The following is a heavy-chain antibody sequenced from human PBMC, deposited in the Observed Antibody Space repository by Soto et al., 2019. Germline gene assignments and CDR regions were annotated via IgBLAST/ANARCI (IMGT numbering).Heavy chain of an antibody. J-gene: IGHJ6*03. CDR1: GFTFSTYG. CDR2: GGSGGSR. CDR3: VKFRGRAYPYYYMDV. Sequence: GGSLRPSCVISGFTFSTYGMTWVRQAPGKGLEWVSYGGSGGSRYYAESVKGRFTISRDNSKNTLSLEMNSLRAEDTATYYCVKFRGRAYPYYYMDVWGKGTTVTVSS. D-gene: IGHD3-10*01. V-gene: IGHV3-23*01.